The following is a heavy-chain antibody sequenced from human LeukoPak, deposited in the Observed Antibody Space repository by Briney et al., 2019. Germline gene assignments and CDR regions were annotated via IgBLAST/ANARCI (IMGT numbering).Heavy chain of an antibody. J-gene: IGHJ4*02. CDR2: IKSKTDGGTT. CDR1: GFTFSNAW. CDR3: TTEVLTYYDILTGYDY. V-gene: IGHV3-15*01. D-gene: IGHD3-9*01. Sequence: KAGGSLRLSCAASGFTFSNAWMSWVRQAPGKGLEWVGRIKSKTDGGTTDYAAPVKGRFTISRDDSKNTLYLQMNSLKTEDTAVYYCTTEVLTYYDILTGYDYWGQGTLVTVSS.